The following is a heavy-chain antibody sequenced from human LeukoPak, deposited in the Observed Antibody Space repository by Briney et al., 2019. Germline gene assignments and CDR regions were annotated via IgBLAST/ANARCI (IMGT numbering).Heavy chain of an antibody. CDR1: GYTFTGYY. CDR2: INPYSGGT. J-gene: IGHJ5*02. V-gene: IGHV1-2*02. CDR3: ARGLGIAARPDDSRWFDP. Sequence: GASVKVSCKASGYTFTGYYIHWVGQAPGQGLEWMGWINPYSGGTNYAQAFQGGVTMTRDTSISTAYMELSRLRSDDTAVYYCARGLGIAARPDDSRWFDPWGQGTMVTVSS. D-gene: IGHD6-6*01.